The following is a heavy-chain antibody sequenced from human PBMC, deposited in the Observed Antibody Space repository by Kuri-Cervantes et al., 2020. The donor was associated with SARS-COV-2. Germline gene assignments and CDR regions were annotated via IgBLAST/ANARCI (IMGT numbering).Heavy chain of an antibody. CDR2: IYTSGST. CDR1: GGSISSYY. Sequence: GSLRLSCTVSGGSISSYYWSWIRQLAGKGLEWIGRIYTSGSTDYNPSLKSRVTISVDTSKNQFSLKLSSVTAADTAVYYCARGSSWYSTGPYWGQGTLVTVSS. CDR3: ARGSSWYSTGPY. V-gene: IGHV4-4*07. D-gene: IGHD6-13*01. J-gene: IGHJ4*02.